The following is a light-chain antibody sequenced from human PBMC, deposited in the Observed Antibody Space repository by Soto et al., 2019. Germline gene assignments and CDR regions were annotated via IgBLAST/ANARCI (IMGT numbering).Light chain of an antibody. Sequence: QSVLTQPLSVSAAPGQKVTISCSGSSSNIGNNYVSWYQQLPGTAPKLLIYDNNKRPSGIPDRFSGSKSGTSATLGITGLQTGDEADYYCGTWDSSLSDYVFGTGTKVTVL. J-gene: IGLJ1*01. CDR3: GTWDSSLSDYV. CDR2: DNN. CDR1: SSNIGNNY. V-gene: IGLV1-51*01.